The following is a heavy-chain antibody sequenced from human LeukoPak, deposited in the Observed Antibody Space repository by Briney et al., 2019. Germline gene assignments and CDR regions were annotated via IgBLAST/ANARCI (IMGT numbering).Heavy chain of an antibody. CDR2: INGDGSDR. CDR3: TANER. CDR1: GFTFTNFW. D-gene: IGHD1-1*01. V-gene: IGHV3-7*01. Sequence: GGSLRLSCAASGFTFTNFWMSWVRQAPGKGLEWVANINGDGSDRYYMDSLKGRFTISRDNAKNSLYLQMNSLRAEDTAVYFCTANERWGLGTLVTVSS. J-gene: IGHJ4*02.